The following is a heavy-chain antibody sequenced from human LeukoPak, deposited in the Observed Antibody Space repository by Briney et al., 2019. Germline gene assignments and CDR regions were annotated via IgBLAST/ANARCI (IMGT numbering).Heavy chain of an antibody. CDR2: IYYSGST. CDR3: ARVSRQRNYGMDV. V-gene: IGHV4-61*01. CDR1: GGSVSSGSYY. J-gene: IGHJ6*02. D-gene: IGHD1-1*01. Sequence: SETLFLTCTVSGGSVSSGSYYWSWIRQPPGKGLEWIGYIYYSGSTNYNPSLKSRVTISVDTSKNQFSLKLSSVTAADTAVYYCARVSRQRNYGMDVWGQGTTVTVSS.